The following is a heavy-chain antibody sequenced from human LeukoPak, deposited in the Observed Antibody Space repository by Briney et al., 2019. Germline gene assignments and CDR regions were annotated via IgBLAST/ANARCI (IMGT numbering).Heavy chain of an antibody. D-gene: IGHD3-10*01. V-gene: IGHV3-53*01. CDR1: GFTVSSNY. Sequence: GGSLRLSCAASGFTVSSNYMSWVRQAPGKGLEWVSVIYSGGDTYYTNSVKGRFTISRDNSKNTLYLQMNSLRAEDTAVYYCARDWRGVSLYAFDIWGQGTMVTVSS. CDR2: IYSGGDT. CDR3: ARDWRGVSLYAFDI. J-gene: IGHJ3*02.